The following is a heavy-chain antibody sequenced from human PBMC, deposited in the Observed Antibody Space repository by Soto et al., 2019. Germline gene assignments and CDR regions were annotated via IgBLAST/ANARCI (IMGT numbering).Heavy chain of an antibody. J-gene: IGHJ3*02. CDR2: ISGSGGST. Sequence: PGGSLRLSCAASGFTFSSYAMSWVRQAPGKGLEWVSAISGSGGSTYYADSVKGRFTISRDNSKNTLYLQMNSLRAEGTAVYHCAKAYDSSGYYFLWAFDIWGQGTMVTVSS. CDR3: AKAYDSSGYYFLWAFDI. V-gene: IGHV3-23*01. CDR1: GFTFSSYA. D-gene: IGHD3-22*01.